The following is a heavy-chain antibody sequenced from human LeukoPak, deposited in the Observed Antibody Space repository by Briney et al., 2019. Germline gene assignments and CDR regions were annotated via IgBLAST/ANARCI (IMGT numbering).Heavy chain of an antibody. V-gene: IGHV1-2*02. Sequence: ASVKVSCKASGYTFTGYYMHWVRQAPGQGLEWMGWINPNSDGTNYAQKFQGRVTMTEDTSTDTAYMELSSLRSEDTAVYYCATEPRYFDWPNLYYWRQGTLVTVSS. CDR2: INPNSDGT. D-gene: IGHD3-9*01. CDR3: ATEPRYFDWPNLYY. J-gene: IGHJ4*02. CDR1: GYTFTGYY.